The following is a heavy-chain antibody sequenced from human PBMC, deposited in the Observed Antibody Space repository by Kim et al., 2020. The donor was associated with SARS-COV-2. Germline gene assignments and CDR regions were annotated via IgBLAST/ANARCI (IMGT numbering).Heavy chain of an antibody. CDR1: GFTFGGYA. V-gene: IGHV3-9*01. J-gene: IGHJ6*02. CDR3: AKGGGSSWYYYYGMDV. D-gene: IGHD6-13*01. CDR2: ISWNSGSI. Sequence: GGSLRLSCAASGFTFGGYAMHWVRQAPGKGLEWVSGISWNSGSIGYADSVKGRFTISRDNAKNSLHLQMNSLRAEDTALYYCAKGGGSSWYYYYGMDVWGQGTTVTVSS.